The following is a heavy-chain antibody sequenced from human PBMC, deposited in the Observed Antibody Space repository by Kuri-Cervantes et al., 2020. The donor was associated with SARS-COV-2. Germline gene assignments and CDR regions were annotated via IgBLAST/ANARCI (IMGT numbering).Heavy chain of an antibody. CDR1: GFTFTSSA. Sequence: SVKVSCKASGFTFTSSAMQWVRQARGQRLEWIGWIVVGSSNTNYAQKFQERVTITRDMSTSTAYMELSSLRSEDTAVYYCAAPITGTTDYYYYYGMDVWGQGTTVTVSS. J-gene: IGHJ6*02. CDR3: AAPITGTTDYYYYYGMDV. V-gene: IGHV1-58*02. CDR2: IVVGSSNT. D-gene: IGHD1-7*01.